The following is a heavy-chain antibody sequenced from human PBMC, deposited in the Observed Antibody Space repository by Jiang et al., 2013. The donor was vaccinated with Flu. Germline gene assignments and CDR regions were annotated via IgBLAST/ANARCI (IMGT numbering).Heavy chain of an antibody. CDR1: GGSFSPYH. Sequence: LKPSETLSLTCAVYGGSFSPYHWSWIRQPPGKGLEWIGEINHSGSTYYKPSLQTRVTISVDTSKNQFSLRLRSVTAADTAVYYCARREAARPLDFWGQGTLVTVSS. CDR2: INHSGST. J-gene: IGHJ4*02. D-gene: IGHD6-6*01. V-gene: IGHV4-34*01. CDR3: ARREAARPLDF.